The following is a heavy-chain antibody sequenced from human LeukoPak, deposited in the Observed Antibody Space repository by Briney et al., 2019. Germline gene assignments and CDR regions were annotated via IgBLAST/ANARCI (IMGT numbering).Heavy chain of an antibody. Sequence: GSLRLSCAASGFTISSYWMTWVRQAPGKGLEWVANIRQDGGVKYYMDSAKGRFTLSRDNAKSSLYLQMNSLRVEDTAMYFSARTVVVVVGASDYFDYWGQGTLVTVSS. J-gene: IGHJ4*02. CDR3: ARTVVVVVGASDYFDY. CDR1: GFTISSYW. V-gene: IGHV3-7*03. D-gene: IGHD2-2*01. CDR2: IRQDGGVK.